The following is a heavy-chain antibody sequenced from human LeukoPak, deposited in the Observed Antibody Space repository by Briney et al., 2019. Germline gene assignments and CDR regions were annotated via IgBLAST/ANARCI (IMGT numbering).Heavy chain of an antibody. CDR1: GGSISSYY. V-gene: IGHV4-59*12. D-gene: IGHD6-13*01. J-gene: IGHJ4*02. Sequence: PSETLSLTCTVSGGSISSYYWSWIRQPPGKGLEWIGYIYYSGSTYYNPSLKSRVTISVDTSKNQFSLKLSSVTAADTAVYYCARKIAAAGTPVDYWGQGTLVTVSS. CDR2: IYYSGST. CDR3: ARKIAAAGTPVDY.